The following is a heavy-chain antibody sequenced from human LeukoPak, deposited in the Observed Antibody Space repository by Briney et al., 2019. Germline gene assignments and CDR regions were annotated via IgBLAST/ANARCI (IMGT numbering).Heavy chain of an antibody. CDR1: GFTFSDYY. V-gene: IGHV3-11*01. D-gene: IGHD2-15*01. CDR3: ARALPGFVAVVAATLYFDY. Sequence: GGSLRLSCAASGFTFSDYYMSWIRQAPGKGLEWVSYISSSGSTIYYADSVKGRFTISRDNAKNSLYLQMNSLRAEDTAVYYCARALPGFVAVVAATLYFDYWGQGTLVTVSS. CDR2: ISSSGSTI. J-gene: IGHJ4*02.